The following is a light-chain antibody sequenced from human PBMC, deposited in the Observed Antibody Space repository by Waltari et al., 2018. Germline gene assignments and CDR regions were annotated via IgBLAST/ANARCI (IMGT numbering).Light chain of an antibody. V-gene: IGKV3-15*01. Sequence: EIVMTQSPVSLSLSVGETATLSCRASDPFGSNLAWYQQKAGQAPRLLIFGISTRAAGVPDRISGSGSGTEFTLTIKRLQSDDFAFYFCQQYNDWPWTFGQGTEVEIK. J-gene: IGKJ1*01. CDR3: QQYNDWPWT. CDR2: GIS. CDR1: DPFGSN.